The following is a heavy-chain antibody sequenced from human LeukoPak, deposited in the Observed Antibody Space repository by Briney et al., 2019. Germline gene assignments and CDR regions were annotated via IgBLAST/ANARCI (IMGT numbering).Heavy chain of an antibody. Sequence: PGGSLRLSCAASGFTFSSYGMHWVRQAPGKGLEWVAFIRYDGSNKYYADSVKGRFTISRDNSKNTLYLQMNSLRAADTAVYYCAKEPLPYYSSSYFDYWGQGTLVTVSS. CDR3: AKEPLPYYSSSYFDY. CDR1: GFTFSSYG. CDR2: IRYDGSNK. D-gene: IGHD6-13*01. J-gene: IGHJ4*02. V-gene: IGHV3-30*02.